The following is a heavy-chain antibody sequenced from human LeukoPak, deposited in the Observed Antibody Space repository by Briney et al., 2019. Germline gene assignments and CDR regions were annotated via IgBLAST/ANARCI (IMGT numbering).Heavy chain of an antibody. V-gene: IGHV1-46*01. D-gene: IGHD1-26*01. Sequence: ASVKVSCKASGYTFTSYYMHWVRQAPGQGLAWMGRINTNDGGTNYAQKFQGRVTMTTDTSTSTAYMELRSLRSDDTAVYYCARVRGELGSFDYWGQGTLVTVSS. CDR3: ARVRGELGSFDY. CDR1: GYTFTSYY. CDR2: INTNDGGT. J-gene: IGHJ4*02.